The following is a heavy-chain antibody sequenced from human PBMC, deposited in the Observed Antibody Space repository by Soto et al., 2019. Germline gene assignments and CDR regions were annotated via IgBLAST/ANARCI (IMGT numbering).Heavy chain of an antibody. CDR2: ISYDGSNK. V-gene: IGHV3-30-3*01. J-gene: IGHJ5*02. CDR1: GFSFSSYA. CDR3: ARDFRGLGIVVVPAAPGANWFDP. Sequence: PGGSLRLSCAASGFSFSSYAVHWVRQAPGKGLEWVAVISYDGSNKYYADSVKGRFTISRDNSKNTLYLQMNSLRAEDTAVYYCARDFRGLGIVVVPAAPGANWFDPWGQGTLLTVSS. D-gene: IGHD2-2*01.